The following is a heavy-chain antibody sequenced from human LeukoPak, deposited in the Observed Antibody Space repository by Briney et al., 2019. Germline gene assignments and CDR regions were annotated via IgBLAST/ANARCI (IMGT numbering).Heavy chain of an antibody. D-gene: IGHD3-22*01. V-gene: IGHV4-59*01. J-gene: IGHJ3*02. CDR2: IYFSGTT. CDR3: AKDVTVRDSSGNQPGDAFDI. Sequence: SETLSLTCTVSGGPISSYYWSWIRQPPGKGPEYIGYIYFSGTTNYNPSLESRVTISVDTSKNQLSLKLRSVTAADTAVYYCAKDVTVRDSSGNQPGDAFDIWGQGTMVTVSS. CDR1: GGPISSYY.